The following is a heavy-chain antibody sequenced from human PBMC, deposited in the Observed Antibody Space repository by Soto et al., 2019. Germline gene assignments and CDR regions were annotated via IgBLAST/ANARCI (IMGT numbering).Heavy chain of an antibody. CDR2: LNGGTGQT. D-gene: IGHD1-1*01. V-gene: IGHV1-3*01. CDR3: ARGKGMEENYFYYGLDI. Sequence: ASAKVSCKASGYTFSTYAMHWVRQAPGQSLEWMGWLNGGTGQTRYSQKFQDRVIITRDTSASTGYMELSSLTSEDTAVYYCARGKGMEENYFYYGLDIWGQGTTVTVSS. J-gene: IGHJ6*02. CDR1: GYTFSTYA.